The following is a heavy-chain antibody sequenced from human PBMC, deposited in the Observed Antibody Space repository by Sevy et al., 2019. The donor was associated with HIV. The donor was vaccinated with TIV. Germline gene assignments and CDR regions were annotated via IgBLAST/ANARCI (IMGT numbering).Heavy chain of an antibody. Sequence: ASVKVSCKASGYTFTSYYIHWVRQAPGQGLECMGIINPSGGGTNYAQKFQGRVTLTRDTSTSTVYMELSSLRAEDTAVYYCARVESCGGDCYYSDYWGQGTQVTVSS. CDR1: GYTFTSYY. CDR2: INPSGGGT. V-gene: IGHV1-46*01. CDR3: ARVESCGGDCYYSDY. J-gene: IGHJ4*02. D-gene: IGHD2-21*02.